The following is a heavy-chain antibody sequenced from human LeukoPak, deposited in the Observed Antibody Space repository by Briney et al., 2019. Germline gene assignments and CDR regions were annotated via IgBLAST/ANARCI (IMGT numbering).Heavy chain of an antibody. CDR3: ARVYSSSSGRGLDY. Sequence: GGSLRLSCAASGFTFSSYGMHWVRQAPGKGLEWVAVISYDGSNKYYADSVKGRFTISRDSAENSLYLQMNSLRAEDTAVYYCARVYSSSSGRGLDYWGQGTLVTVSS. CDR2: ISYDGSNK. CDR1: GFTFSSYG. V-gene: IGHV3-30*03. J-gene: IGHJ4*02. D-gene: IGHD4-11*01.